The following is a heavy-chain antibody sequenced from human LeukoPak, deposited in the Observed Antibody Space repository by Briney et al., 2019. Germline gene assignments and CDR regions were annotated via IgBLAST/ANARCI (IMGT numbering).Heavy chain of an antibody. CDR1: AGSMSSSSYY. CDR2: INHSGST. CDR3: ARTETYYYDSSGYYLYDY. J-gene: IGHJ4*02. Sequence: PSETLSLTCTVSAGSMSSSSYYWGWIRQPPGKGLEWIGEINHSGSTNYNPSLKSRVTMSVDTSKNQFSLKLSSVTAADTAVYYCARTETYYYDSSGYYLYDYWGQGTLVTVSS. V-gene: IGHV4-39*07. D-gene: IGHD3-22*01.